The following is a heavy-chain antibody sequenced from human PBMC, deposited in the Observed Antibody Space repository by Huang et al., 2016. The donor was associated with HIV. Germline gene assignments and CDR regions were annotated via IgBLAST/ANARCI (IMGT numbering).Heavy chain of an antibody. V-gene: IGHV4-34*01. CDR1: GGSFSDYY. J-gene: IGHJ4*02. Sequence: QVHLQQWGAGLLKPSETLSLTCAVYGGSFSDYYWAWIRQSPGKGLEWIGEINHSGNNHYNPALKSRGTRSIDTSKNQFSLKLNSVTAADTAVYYCARVVVGATTTGLFDSWGQGTLVIVSS. D-gene: IGHD1-26*01. CDR3: ARVVVGATTTGLFDS. CDR2: INHSGNN.